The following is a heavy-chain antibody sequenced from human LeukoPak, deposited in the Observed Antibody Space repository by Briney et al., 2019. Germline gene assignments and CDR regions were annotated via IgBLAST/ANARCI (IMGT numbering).Heavy chain of an antibody. J-gene: IGHJ4*02. D-gene: IGHD3-10*01. CDR3: AKGDYYGSGSYYGY. CDR2: ISWNSGSK. CDR1: GFIFDDYA. V-gene: IGHV3-9*01. Sequence: GGSLRLSCAASGFIFDDYAMHWVRQAPGKGLVWVSGISWNSGSKGYADSAKGRFTISRDNAKNSLYLQMNSLRAEDTALYYCAKGDYYGSGSYYGYWGQGTLVTVSS.